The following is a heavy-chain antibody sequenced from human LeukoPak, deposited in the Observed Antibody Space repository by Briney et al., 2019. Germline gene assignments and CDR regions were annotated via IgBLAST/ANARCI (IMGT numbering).Heavy chain of an antibody. D-gene: IGHD2-15*01. CDR1: GFTFSSYS. CDR3: ARDRGILSGAFDI. CDR2: ISSSSSYI. V-gene: IGHV3-21*01. J-gene: IGHJ3*02. Sequence: GGSLRLSCAASGFTFSSYSMNWVRQAPGKGLEWVSSISSSSSYIYYADSVKGRFTISRDNAKNSLYLQMNSLRAEDTAVYYCARDRGILSGAFDIWGQGTMVTVSS.